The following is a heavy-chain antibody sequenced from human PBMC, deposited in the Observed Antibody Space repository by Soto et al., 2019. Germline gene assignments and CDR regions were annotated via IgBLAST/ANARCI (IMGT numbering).Heavy chain of an antibody. Sequence: EGQLLQSGGDLVQTGGSLRLSCAGSGLTLRSYDMNWIRQTPEKGLEWVSTISGRSAVPSYADSVNGRFTVSRDNSKNALYLPMNSLRPDDTAIYDCAKGGPFTGGFDPWGQGTLVTVSA. CDR2: ISGRSAVP. J-gene: IGHJ5*02. D-gene: IGHD3-16*01. CDR3: AKGGPFTGGFDP. CDR1: GLTLRSYD. V-gene: IGHV3-23*01.